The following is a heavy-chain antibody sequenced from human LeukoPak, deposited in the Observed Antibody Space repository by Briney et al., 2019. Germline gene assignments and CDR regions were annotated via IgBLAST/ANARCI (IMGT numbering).Heavy chain of an antibody. Sequence: GASVKVSCKASGYTFTGYGISWVRQAPGQGLEWMGWFSAYNGNTNYAQKLQGRVTMTTDTSTSTAYMELRSLRSDDTAVYYCARGRGDKSSGYEDYYYYGMDVWGQGTTVTVSS. CDR3: ARGRGDKSSGYEDYYYYGMDV. D-gene: IGHD5-12*01. J-gene: IGHJ6*02. V-gene: IGHV1-18*01. CDR1: GYTFTGYG. CDR2: FSAYNGNT.